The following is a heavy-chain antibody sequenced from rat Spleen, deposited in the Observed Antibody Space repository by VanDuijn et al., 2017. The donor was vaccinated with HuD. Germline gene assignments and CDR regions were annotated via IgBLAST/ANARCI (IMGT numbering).Heavy chain of an antibody. Sequence: EVQLVESGGGLVQPGRSMKLSCAASGFTFSDYYMAWVRQAPKKGLEWVASISYEGTTNYYGDSVKGRFTISRDNAKSSLYLQMDSLRSEDTATYYCTTRLGWGQGVMVTVSS. CDR3: TTRLG. CDR1: GFTFSDYY. V-gene: IGHV5-22*01. J-gene: IGHJ2*01. CDR2: ISYEGTTN. D-gene: IGHD5-1*01.